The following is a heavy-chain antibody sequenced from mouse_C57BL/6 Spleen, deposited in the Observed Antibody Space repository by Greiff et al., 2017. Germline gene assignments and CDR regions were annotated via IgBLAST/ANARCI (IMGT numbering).Heavy chain of an antibody. CDR1: GYSITSGYD. Sequence: DVKLQESGPGMVKPSQSLSLTCTVTGYSITSGYDWHWIRHFPGNKLEWMGYISYSGSTNYNPSLKSRISITHDTSKNHFFLKLNSVTTEDTATYYCAVGYDWAWFAYWGQGTLVTVSA. D-gene: IGHD2-2*01. V-gene: IGHV3-1*01. J-gene: IGHJ3*01. CDR3: AVGYDWAWFAY. CDR2: ISYSGST.